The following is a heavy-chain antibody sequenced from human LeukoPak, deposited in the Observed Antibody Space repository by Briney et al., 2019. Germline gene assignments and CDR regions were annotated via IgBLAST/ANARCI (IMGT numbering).Heavy chain of an antibody. CDR2: IYYSGST. J-gene: IGHJ5*02. CDR3: ARLWGFWYARGGDENWFDP. V-gene: IGHV4-59*01. D-gene: IGHD2-21*02. Sequence: PSETLSLTCTVSGGSISSYYWSWIRRPPGKGLEWIGYIYYSGSTNYNPSLKSRVTISVDTSKNQFSLKLSSVTAADTAVYYCARLWGFWYARGGDENWFDPWGQGTLVTVSS. CDR1: GGSISSYY.